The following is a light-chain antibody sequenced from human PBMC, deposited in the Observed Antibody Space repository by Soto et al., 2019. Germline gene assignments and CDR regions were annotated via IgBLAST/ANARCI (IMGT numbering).Light chain of an antibody. V-gene: IGKV3-20*01. Sequence: LVLTTSPATLSLSPVHSAPPSSPPSQLISASDIAWYQQKPGQAPKFLLYGVSSRATGIPDRFSGSGSGTDFTLTISRLEPEDFATYYCQKLNSYPRTFGQGTKVDI. CDR1: QLISASD. J-gene: IGKJ1*01. CDR2: GVS. CDR3: QKLNSYPRT.